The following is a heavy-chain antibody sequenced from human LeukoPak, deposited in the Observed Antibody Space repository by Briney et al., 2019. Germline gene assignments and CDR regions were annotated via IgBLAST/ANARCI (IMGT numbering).Heavy chain of an antibody. CDR2: IYHSGST. Sequence: SETLSLTCTVSGYSISSGYYWGWIRQPPGKWLEWIGSIYHSGSTYYNPSLKSRVTISVDTSKNQFSLKLSSVTAADTAVYYCATKFRGYSYGYGPPNFDYWGQGTLVTVSS. D-gene: IGHD5-18*01. CDR3: ATKFRGYSYGYGPPNFDY. V-gene: IGHV4-38-2*02. CDR1: GYSISSGYY. J-gene: IGHJ4*02.